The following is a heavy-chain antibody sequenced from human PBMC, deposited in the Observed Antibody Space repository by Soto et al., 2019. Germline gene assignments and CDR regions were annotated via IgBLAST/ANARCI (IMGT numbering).Heavy chain of an antibody. CDR1: GFTFTSYW. CDR3: KAGVDY. D-gene: IGHD6-19*01. J-gene: IGHJ4*02. V-gene: IGHV3-74*01. Sequence: EVQLVESGGGLVQPGGSLRLSCAASGFTFTSYWMHWVRQVPGKGLLWVSRINTDGTTINYADSVKGRFTISRDNAKNTLYLQMDTLRAEDTAVYYCKAGVDYWGQGTLVTVSS. CDR2: INTDGTTI.